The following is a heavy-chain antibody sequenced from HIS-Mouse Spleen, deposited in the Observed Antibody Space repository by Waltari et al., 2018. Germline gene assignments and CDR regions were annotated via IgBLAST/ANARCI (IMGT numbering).Heavy chain of an antibody. V-gene: IGHV4-39*07. D-gene: IGHD3-3*01. Sequence: QLQLQESGPGLVKPSETLSLTCTVSGGSISSSSYYWGWIRQPPGKGLEWIGSIHYSGGTYYNPSRKSRVTISVDTSKNQFSLKLSSVTAADTAVYYCARAPTGFLEWFDAFDIWGQGTMVTVSS. CDR2: IHYSGGT. CDR1: GGSISSSSYY. CDR3: ARAPTGFLEWFDAFDI. J-gene: IGHJ3*02.